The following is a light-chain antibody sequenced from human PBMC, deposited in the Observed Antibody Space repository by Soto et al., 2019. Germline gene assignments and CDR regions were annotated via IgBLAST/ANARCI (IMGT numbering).Light chain of an antibody. CDR3: QVWDSSSDHVV. CDR1: NIGRKS. Sequence: SYELTQPPSVSVAPGKTARITCGGHNIGRKSVHWYQQKPGQAPVLVIYYDSDRPSGIPERFSGSNSGNTATLTISRVEAGDEADYYCQVWDSSSDHVVFGGGTKVTVL. CDR2: YDS. J-gene: IGLJ2*01. V-gene: IGLV3-21*04.